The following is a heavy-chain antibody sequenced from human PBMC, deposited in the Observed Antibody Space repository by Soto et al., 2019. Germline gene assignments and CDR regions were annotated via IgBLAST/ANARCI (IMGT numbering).Heavy chain of an antibody. V-gene: IGHV4-38-2*01. CDR2: IYHSGST. J-gene: IGHJ4*02. CDR1: GYSIISGYY. CDR3: VAVDYFDY. Sequence: SETLSLTCAVSGYSIISGYYWGLIRQPPGKGPEWIGSIYHSGSTYYNPSLKSRVTISVDTSKNQFSLKLSSVTAADTAVYYCVAVDYFDYWGQGTLVTVSS.